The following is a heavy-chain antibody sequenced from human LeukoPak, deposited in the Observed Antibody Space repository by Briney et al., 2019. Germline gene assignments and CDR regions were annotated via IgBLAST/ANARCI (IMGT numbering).Heavy chain of an antibody. Sequence: PSETLSLTCAVSGGSISSGNWWSWVRQPPGKGLEWIGEIYHSGSTNYNPSLKSRVTISVDKSKNQFSLKLSSVTAADTAVYYCARGTYYDFWSGYPLDYWGQGTLVTVSS. V-gene: IGHV4-4*02. J-gene: IGHJ4*02. CDR3: ARGTYYDFWSGYPLDY. CDR1: GGSISSGNW. D-gene: IGHD3-3*01. CDR2: IYHSGST.